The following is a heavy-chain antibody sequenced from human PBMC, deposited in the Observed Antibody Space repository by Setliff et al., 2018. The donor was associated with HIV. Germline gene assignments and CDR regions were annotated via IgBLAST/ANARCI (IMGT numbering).Heavy chain of an antibody. D-gene: IGHD6-6*01. CDR1: GASFGGYY. J-gene: IGHJ5*02. Sequence: SETLSLTCAVYGASFGGYYWSWIRQTPGKGLEWIGHISQTGSTTYNTALRSRVTISLDTSKNQFSLNLSSVTAADTAVYYCARVFLAARTAWLDPWGQGTLVTVSS. CDR2: ISQTGST. V-gene: IGHV4-34*01. CDR3: ARVFLAARTAWLDP.